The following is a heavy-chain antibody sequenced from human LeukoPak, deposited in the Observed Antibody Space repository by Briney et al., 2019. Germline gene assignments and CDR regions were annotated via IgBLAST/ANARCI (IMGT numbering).Heavy chain of an antibody. CDR2: IFPKTGAT. Sequence: ASVKVSCKASGYTFTDYHIYWLRQAPGQGLESMAWIFPKTGATTYAREFQGRVTLTSDTSIRTAYMDLRALTSDDTAVYFCARTGVGSGLTYWGQGTQVTVSS. CDR1: GYTFTDYH. D-gene: IGHD3-22*01. V-gene: IGHV1-2*02. J-gene: IGHJ4*02. CDR3: ARTGVGSGLTY.